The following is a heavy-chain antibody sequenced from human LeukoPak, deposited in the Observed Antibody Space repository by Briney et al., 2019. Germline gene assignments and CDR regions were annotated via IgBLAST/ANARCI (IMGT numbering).Heavy chain of an antibody. D-gene: IGHD3-9*01. J-gene: IGHJ4*02. Sequence: GGSLRLSCAASGFTFSSYAMSWVRQAPGKGLEWVSAISGSGGSTYYADSVKGRFTISRDNSKNTLYLQMNSLRAEDTAVYYCAKDGQVLRYFDWSSAGILVDYWGQGTLVTVSS. V-gene: IGHV3-23*01. CDR2: ISGSGGST. CDR1: GFTFSSYA. CDR3: AKDGQVLRYFDWSSAGILVDY.